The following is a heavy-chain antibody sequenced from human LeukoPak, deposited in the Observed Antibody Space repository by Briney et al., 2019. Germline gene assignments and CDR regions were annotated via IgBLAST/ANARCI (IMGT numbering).Heavy chain of an antibody. CDR2: NYPGDSDT. CDR1: GYSFTNYW. CDR3: ARRGDYTDYSKWFDP. V-gene: IGHV5-51*02. Sequence: GALEISWKGSGYSFTNYWNGWGGQMPRKSFGWMGVNYPGDSDTRYSPSFQGQVTISADKSISTAYLQWSSLKASDTAMYYCARRGDYTDYSKWFDPWGQGTLVTVSS. J-gene: IGHJ5*02. D-gene: IGHD4-11*01.